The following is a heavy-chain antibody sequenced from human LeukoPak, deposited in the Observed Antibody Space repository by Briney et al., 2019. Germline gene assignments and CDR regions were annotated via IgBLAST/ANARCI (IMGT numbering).Heavy chain of an antibody. D-gene: IGHD3-22*01. Sequence: PGGSLRLSCAASGFTFSSYGMHWVRQAPGKGLEWVAVISYDGSNKYYADSVKGRFTISRDNSKNTLYLQMNSLRAEDTAVYYCAKEGSYYYDSSGYYYDYWGQGTLVTVSS. J-gene: IGHJ4*02. CDR1: GFTFSSYG. V-gene: IGHV3-30*18. CDR2: ISYDGSNK. CDR3: AKEGSYYYDSSGYYYDY.